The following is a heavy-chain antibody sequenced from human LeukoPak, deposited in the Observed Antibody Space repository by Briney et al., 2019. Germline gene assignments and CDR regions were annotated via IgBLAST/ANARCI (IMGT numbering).Heavy chain of an antibody. CDR1: GGSFSGYY. D-gene: IGHD1-7*01. CDR3: AREAGNYAYFDY. CDR2: INHSGST. Sequence: PSETLSLTCAVYGGSFSGYYWSWIRQPPGKGLECIGEINHSGSTNYNPSLKSRVTISVDTSKNQFSLKLSSVTAADTAVSYCAREAGNYAYFDYWGQGTLVTVSS. J-gene: IGHJ4*02. V-gene: IGHV4-34*01.